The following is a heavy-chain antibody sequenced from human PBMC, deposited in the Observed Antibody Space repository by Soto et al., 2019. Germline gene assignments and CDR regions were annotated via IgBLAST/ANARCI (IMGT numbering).Heavy chain of an antibody. Sequence: TLCLTCTVSPGSMSVHYWGLLRQPPGKRLERIRYITYSGSTNYNPSLKSRFTISVDTSKKQFSLNLGSVSAADTAVYYCARYFDWPSGFDIWGQGTMVTVSS. CDR1: PGSMSVHY. V-gene: IGHV4-59*11. CDR3: ARYFDWPSGFDI. J-gene: IGHJ3*02. D-gene: IGHD3-9*01. CDR2: ITYSGST.